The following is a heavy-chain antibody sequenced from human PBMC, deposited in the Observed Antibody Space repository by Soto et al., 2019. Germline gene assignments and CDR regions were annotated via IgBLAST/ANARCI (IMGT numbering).Heavy chain of an antibody. CDR1: GFDFYVYT. Sequence: PGGSLRLSCAASGFDFYVYTIYWVRQAPGRGLEWVSTINSNGRRTFYADSVKGRFTISRDNSKDTLYLQMNSLRAEDTALYYCAKDGIAVTGRDYYYAMDVWGQGITVTVSS. J-gene: IGHJ6*02. D-gene: IGHD6-19*01. CDR2: INSNGRRT. CDR3: AKDGIAVTGRDYYYAMDV. V-gene: IGHV3-23*01.